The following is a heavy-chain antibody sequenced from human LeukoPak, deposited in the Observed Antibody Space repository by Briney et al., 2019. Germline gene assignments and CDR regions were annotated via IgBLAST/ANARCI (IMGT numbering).Heavy chain of an antibody. CDR1: GFTFSSYG. D-gene: IGHD6-25*01. Sequence: PGGSLRLSCAASGFTFSSYGMHWVRQAPGKGLEWVAVISDNGSYKYYADSVKGRFTISRDNSQNTLYLQMNSLRAEDTAVYYCARETANFDYWGQGTLVTVSS. CDR3: ARETANFDY. V-gene: IGHV3-30*19. J-gene: IGHJ4*02. CDR2: ISDNGSYK.